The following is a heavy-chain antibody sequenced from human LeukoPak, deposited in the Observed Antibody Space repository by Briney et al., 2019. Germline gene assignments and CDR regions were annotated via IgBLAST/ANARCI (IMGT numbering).Heavy chain of an antibody. CDR2: IYYSGSV. V-gene: IGHV4-59*12. Sequence: SETLSLTCTVSGGSISSYFWSWIRQSPGKGLEWIGYIYYSGSVKYHPSLKSRVTISVDRSKNQFSLKLSSVTAADTAVYYCARAPVSSSWSAGAEYFQHWGQGTLVTVSS. CDR3: ARAPVSSSWSAGAEYFQH. J-gene: IGHJ1*01. CDR1: GGSISSYF. D-gene: IGHD6-13*01.